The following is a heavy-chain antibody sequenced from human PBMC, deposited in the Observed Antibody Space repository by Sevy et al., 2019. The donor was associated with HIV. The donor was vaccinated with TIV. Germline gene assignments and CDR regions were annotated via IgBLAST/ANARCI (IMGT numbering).Heavy chain of an antibody. Sequence: GGSLRLSCAASGFTFSSYSMNWVRQAPGKGLEWVSSISSSSSYIYYADSVKGRFTISRDNAKNSRYLQMNSLRAEDTAVYYCAREAPIPYPDYWGQGTLVTVSS. CDR2: ISSSSSYI. V-gene: IGHV3-21*01. CDR1: GFTFSSYS. D-gene: IGHD2-2*01. J-gene: IGHJ4*02. CDR3: AREAPIPYPDY.